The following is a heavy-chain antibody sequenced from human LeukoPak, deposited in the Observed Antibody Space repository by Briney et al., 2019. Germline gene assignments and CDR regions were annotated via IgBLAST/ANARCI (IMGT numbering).Heavy chain of an antibody. Sequence: GGSLRLSCAASGFTFRSSWMHWVRQVPGKGLVWVSHISPDGDFKDYADSVKGRFIISRDNAKNTLFLQMNRLRAEDTALYFCARDLSFSPDYWGQGTPVTVSS. CDR2: ISPDGDFK. CDR3: ARDLSFSPDY. V-gene: IGHV3-74*01. CDR1: GFTFRSSW. J-gene: IGHJ4*02.